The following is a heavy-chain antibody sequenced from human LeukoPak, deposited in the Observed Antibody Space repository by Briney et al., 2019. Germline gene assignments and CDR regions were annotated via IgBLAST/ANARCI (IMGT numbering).Heavy chain of an antibody. V-gene: IGHV3-7*04. Sequence: PGGSLRLSCASPGVTFNRYCMSGGPQAPGKGLEWVAQIKSDGSEEYFADSVRGRFTISRDNAKSSVYLQMNSLGVEDTAVYYCARDAHEKWSVLGVSHYGFDVCGQGNTLTVSS. CDR2: IKSDGSEE. CDR3: ARDAHEKWSVLGVSHYGFDV. J-gene: IGHJ6*02. D-gene: IGHD6-19*01. CDR1: GVTFNRYC.